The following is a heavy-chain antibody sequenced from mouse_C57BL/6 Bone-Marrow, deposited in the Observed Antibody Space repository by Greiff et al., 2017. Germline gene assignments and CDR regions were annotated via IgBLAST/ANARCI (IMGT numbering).Heavy chain of an antibody. D-gene: IGHD1-1*01. J-gene: IGHJ3*01. CDR2: IYPRSGNT. CDR3: ARYYYGSTPFAY. V-gene: IGHV1-81*01. CDR1: GYTFTSYG. Sequence: VNLVESGAELARPGASVKLSCKASGYTFTSYGISWVKQRTGQGLEWIGEIYPRSGNTYYNEKFKGKATLTADKSSSTAYMELRSLTSEDSAVYFCARYYYGSTPFAYWGQGTLVTVSA.